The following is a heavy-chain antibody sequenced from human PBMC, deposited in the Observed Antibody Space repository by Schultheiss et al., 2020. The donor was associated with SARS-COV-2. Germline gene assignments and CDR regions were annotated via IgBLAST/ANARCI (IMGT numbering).Heavy chain of an antibody. CDR2: INPNSGNT. CDR1: GYTFTGYY. V-gene: IGHV1-2*02. Sequence: ASVKVSCKASGYTFTGYYMHWVRQAPGQGLEWMGWINPNSGNTGYAQKFQGRVTMTTDTSTSTAYMELRSLRSDDTAVYYCARAPHGGWYVFDYWGQGTLVTVSS. J-gene: IGHJ4*02. D-gene: IGHD6-19*01. CDR3: ARAPHGGWYVFDY.